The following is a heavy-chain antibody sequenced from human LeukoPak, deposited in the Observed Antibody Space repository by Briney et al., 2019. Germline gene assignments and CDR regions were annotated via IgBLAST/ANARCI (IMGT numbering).Heavy chain of an antibody. V-gene: IGHV1-69*04. CDR1: GGTFSSYA. CDR2: IIPILGIA. D-gene: IGHD6-13*01. CDR3: AGEEGIAAAAAIYYYGMDV. Sequence: GASVKVSCKASGGTFSSYAISWVRQAPGQGLEWMGRIIPILGIANYAQKFQGRVTITADESTSTAYMELSSLRSEDTAVYYCAGEEGIAAAAAIYYYGMDVWGQGTTVTVSS. J-gene: IGHJ6*02.